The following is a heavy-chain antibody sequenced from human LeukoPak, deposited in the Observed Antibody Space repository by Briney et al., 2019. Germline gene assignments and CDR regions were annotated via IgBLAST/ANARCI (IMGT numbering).Heavy chain of an antibody. J-gene: IGHJ3*02. CDR2: IIPIFGTA. D-gene: IGHD3-10*01. V-gene: IGHV1-69*06. CDR3: ARAPSRFGSNDALDI. CDR1: GYTFTSYY. Sequence: SVKVSCKASGYTFTSYYMHWVRQAPGQGLEWMGGIIPIFGTANYAQKFQGRVTITADKSTSTAYMELSSLRSEDTAVYYCARAPSRFGSNDALDIWGQGTMVTVSS.